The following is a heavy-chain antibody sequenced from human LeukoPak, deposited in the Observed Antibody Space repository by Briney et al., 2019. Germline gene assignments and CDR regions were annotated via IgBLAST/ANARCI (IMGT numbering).Heavy chain of an antibody. J-gene: IGHJ4*02. CDR1: GYSISSSYY. D-gene: IGHD3-16*01. CDR2: IYYSGST. CDR3: ARSPYAYYFDY. V-gene: IGHV4-61*01. Sequence: SETLSLTCTVSGYSISSSYYWSWIRQPPGKGLEWIGYIYYSGSTKYNPSLKSRVTISVDTSKNQFSLKLSSVTAADTAVYYCARSPYAYYFDYWGQGTLVTVSS.